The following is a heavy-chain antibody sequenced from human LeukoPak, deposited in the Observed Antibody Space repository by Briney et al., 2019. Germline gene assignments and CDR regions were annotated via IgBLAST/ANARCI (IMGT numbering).Heavy chain of an antibody. Sequence: EASVKVSCKASGYTFTSYYMHWVRQAPGQGLEWMGIINPSDGSTSYAQKFQGRVTMTRDTSTSTVYMELSSLRSEDTAVYYCARAPSLESSGWYVSDYWGQGTLVTVSS. CDR3: ARAPSLESSGWYVSDY. J-gene: IGHJ4*02. D-gene: IGHD6-19*01. CDR2: INPSDGST. V-gene: IGHV1-46*01. CDR1: GYTFTSYY.